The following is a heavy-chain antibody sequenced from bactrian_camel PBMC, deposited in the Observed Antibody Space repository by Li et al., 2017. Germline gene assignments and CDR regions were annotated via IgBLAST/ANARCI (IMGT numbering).Heavy chain of an antibody. CDR1: GFPFEKYC. J-gene: IGHJ4*01. CDR2: IGGNNNTT. CDR3: GADHRPLCLIAGTAYENTN. V-gene: IGHV3S63*01. Sequence: HVQLVESGGGSVQAGWSLRLSCATSGFPFEKYCMAWYRQGSGKQREGVSSIGGNNNTTYYADSVRGRFTISRDRVNGTLDLEMNSLKPEDSGMYYCGADHRPLCLIAGTAYENTNWGQGTQVTVS. D-gene: IGHD6*01.